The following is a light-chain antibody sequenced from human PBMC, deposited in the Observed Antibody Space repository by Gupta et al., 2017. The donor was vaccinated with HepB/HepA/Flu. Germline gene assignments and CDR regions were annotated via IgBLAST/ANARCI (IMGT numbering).Light chain of an antibody. CDR3: QQYNKYPLT. J-gene: IGKJ1*01. Sequence: DTQLTQSPSSVSASVGDRVIITCRASQDINNHLAWFQQKPGKAPKSLIYTASSLKSGVPSRFSGSASGTEFTLTISSLQPEDFGTYYCQQYNKYPLTFGQGTQVEIK. V-gene: IGKV1-16*01. CDR2: TAS. CDR1: QDINNH.